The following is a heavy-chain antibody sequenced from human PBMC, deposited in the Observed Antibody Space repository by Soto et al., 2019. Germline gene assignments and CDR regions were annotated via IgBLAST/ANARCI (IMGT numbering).Heavy chain of an antibody. V-gene: IGHV3-23*01. CDR2: ISGSGGST. CDR3: AKAPEYYYGSGSPDY. CDR1: GFTFSSYA. J-gene: IGHJ4*02. D-gene: IGHD3-10*01. Sequence: GGSLRLSYAASGFTFSSYAMRWVRQAPGKGLEWVSAISGSGGSTYYADSVKGRFTISRDNSKNTLYLQMNSLRAEDTAVYYCAKAPEYYYGSGSPDYWGQGTLVTVSS.